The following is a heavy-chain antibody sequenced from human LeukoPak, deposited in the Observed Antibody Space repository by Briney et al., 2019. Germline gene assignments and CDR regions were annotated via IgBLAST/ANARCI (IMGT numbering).Heavy chain of an antibody. CDR1: GFTFSSYS. Sequence: GGSLRLYCAACGFTFSSYSMNWVRPAPGKELQWVSSISISSSYIYYADSVKGRFTISRDNAKNALYLQMNSLRAEDTAVYYCARARPRGWYFDYWGQGTLVTVSS. CDR3: ARARPRGWYFDY. CDR2: ISISSSYI. V-gene: IGHV3-21*01. D-gene: IGHD6-19*01. J-gene: IGHJ4*02.